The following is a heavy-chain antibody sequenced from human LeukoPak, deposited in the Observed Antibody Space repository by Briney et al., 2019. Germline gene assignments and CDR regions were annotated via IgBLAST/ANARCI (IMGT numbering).Heavy chain of an antibody. J-gene: IGHJ4*02. CDR3: ARGTGNYYGY. CDR1: GFTFSSYS. CDR2: ISSSSSYI. D-gene: IGHD3/OR15-3a*01. Sequence: GGSLRLSCAASGFTFSSYSMNWVRQAPGKGLEWVSSISSSSSYIYYADSVKGRFTISRDSAKNTLYLQMNSLRAEDTAVYYCARGTGNYYGYWGQGTLVTVSS. V-gene: IGHV3-21*01.